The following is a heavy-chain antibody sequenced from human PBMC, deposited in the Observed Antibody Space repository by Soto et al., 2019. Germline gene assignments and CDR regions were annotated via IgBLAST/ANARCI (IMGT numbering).Heavy chain of an antibody. CDR3: TREGSAPYYYYGMDA. D-gene: IGHD3-10*01. Sequence: GESLKISCKASGYTFTTYGISWVRQAPGEGLEWLGWINTHNGNTNYAQNLQGRVFMTADTSTNTAYMELRSLRSDDTAIYYCTREGSAPYYYYGMDAWGQGTTVTVSS. J-gene: IGHJ6*02. CDR2: INTHNGNT. CDR1: GYTFTTYG. V-gene: IGHV1-18*01.